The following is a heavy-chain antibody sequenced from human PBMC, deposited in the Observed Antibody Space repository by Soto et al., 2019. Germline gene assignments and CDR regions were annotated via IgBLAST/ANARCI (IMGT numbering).Heavy chain of an antibody. CDR2: ISYDGSNK. Sequence: QVQLVESGGGVVQPGRSLRLSCAASGFTFSSYGMHWVRQAPGKGLEWVAVISYDGSNKYYADSVKGRFTISRDNSKNTLYLQMNSLRAEDTAVYYCAKDSVFWSGQTNYYYYYGMDVWGQGTTVTVSS. J-gene: IGHJ6*02. V-gene: IGHV3-30*18. CDR3: AKDSVFWSGQTNYYYYYGMDV. D-gene: IGHD3-3*01. CDR1: GFTFSSYG.